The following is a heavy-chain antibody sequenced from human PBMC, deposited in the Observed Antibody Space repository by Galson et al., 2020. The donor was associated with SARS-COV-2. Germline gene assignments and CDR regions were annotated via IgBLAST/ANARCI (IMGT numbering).Heavy chain of an antibody. CDR1: GYIFTGYY. V-gene: IGHV1-2*02. CDR2: IHPDSGAT. D-gene: IGHD3-10*02. Sequence: ASVKVSCKASGYIFTGYYLNWVRQAPGQGLEWMECIHPDSGATWYSRELHGRVTVTMDTSINTAYMDLSSLRHDDTAVYYCSSDREAVMPTPAVYYYGRYVWVQGTTVTVSS. J-gene: IGHJ6*02. CDR3: SSDREAVMPTPAVYYYGRYV.